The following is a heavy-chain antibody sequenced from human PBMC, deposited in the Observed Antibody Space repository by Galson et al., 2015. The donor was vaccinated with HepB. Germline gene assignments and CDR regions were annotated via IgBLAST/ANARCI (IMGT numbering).Heavy chain of an antibody. Sequence: SLXLSCAASGFTFDDYAMHWVRHAPGKGLEWVSYINWNSDSLDYADSVKGRFTISRDNTKNSLYLQMNSLRPEDTASYYCAKASARGSYYYYYGMDVWGQGTTVTVSS. CDR1: GFTFDDYA. J-gene: IGHJ6*02. D-gene: IGHD2-15*01. CDR3: AKASARGSYYYYYGMDV. V-gene: IGHV3-9*01. CDR2: INWNSDSL.